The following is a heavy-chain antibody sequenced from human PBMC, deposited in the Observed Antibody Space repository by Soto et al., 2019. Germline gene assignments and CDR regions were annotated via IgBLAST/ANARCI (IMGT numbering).Heavy chain of an antibody. CDR2: INPNSGGT. CDR1: GYTFTGYY. V-gene: IGHV1-2*02. CDR3: ASANIAVAGTRSDSDY. J-gene: IGHJ4*02. D-gene: IGHD6-19*01. Sequence: ASVKVSCKASGYTFTGYYMHWVRQAPGQGLEWMGWINPNSGGTNYAQKFQGRVTMTRDASISTAYMELSRLRSDDTAVYYCASANIAVAGTRSDSDYWGQGTLVTVSS.